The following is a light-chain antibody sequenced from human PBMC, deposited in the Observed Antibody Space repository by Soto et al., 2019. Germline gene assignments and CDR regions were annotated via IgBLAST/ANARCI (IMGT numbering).Light chain of an antibody. CDR2: DVN. Sequence: QSVLTQPPSVSGSPGQSVTISCTGTNSDVGSYNRVSWYHQPPGTAPKLMIYDVNSRPSGVSDRFSGSKSGNTASLTISGLLAEDEGDYYCNSFTTSSTYVFGTGTKVTVL. J-gene: IGLJ1*01. CDR3: NSFTTSSTYV. V-gene: IGLV2-18*02. CDR1: NSDVGSYNR.